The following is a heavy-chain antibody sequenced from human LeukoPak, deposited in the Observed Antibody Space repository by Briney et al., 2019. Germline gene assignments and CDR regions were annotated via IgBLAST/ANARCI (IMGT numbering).Heavy chain of an antibody. D-gene: IGHD3-10*01. CDR2: IYYSGST. V-gene: IGHV4-38-2*02. J-gene: IGHJ3*02. CDR3: ATDLMVQRVPDGFDI. Sequence: SETLSLTCTVSGYSISSGYYWGWIRQPPGKGLEWIGSIYYSGSTYCNPSLKSRVTISVDTSKNQFSLKLSSVTAADTAVYYCATDLMVQRVPDGFDIWGQGTMVTVSS. CDR1: GYSISSGYY.